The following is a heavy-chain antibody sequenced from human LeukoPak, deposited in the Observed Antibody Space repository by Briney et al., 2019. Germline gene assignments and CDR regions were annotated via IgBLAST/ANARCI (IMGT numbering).Heavy chain of an antibody. J-gene: IGHJ4*02. V-gene: IGHV4-38-2*02. D-gene: IGHD6-19*01. CDR2: IYLSGST. CDR3: ARVGGSGWFDY. CDR1: GYSISSGYY. Sequence: SETLSLTCTVSGYSISSGYYWGWIRKPPGKALEWIGSIYLSGSTYYNPSLKSRVTISVDTSKNQFSLKLSSVTAADTAVYYCARVGGSGWFDYWGQGTLVTVSS.